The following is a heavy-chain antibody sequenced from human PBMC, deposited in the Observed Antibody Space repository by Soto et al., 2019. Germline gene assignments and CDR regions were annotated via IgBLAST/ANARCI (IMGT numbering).Heavy chain of an antibody. CDR2: IYYSGST. Sequence: PSETLSLTCTVSGGSISSSSYYWGWIRQPPGKGLEWIGSIYYSGSTYYNPSLKSRVTISVDTSKNQFSLKLSSVTAADTAVYYCASLSYGDYVRYYYYMDVWGKGTTVTVSS. CDR3: ASLSYGDYVRYYYYMDV. V-gene: IGHV4-39*01. J-gene: IGHJ6*03. CDR1: GGSISSSSYY. D-gene: IGHD4-17*01.